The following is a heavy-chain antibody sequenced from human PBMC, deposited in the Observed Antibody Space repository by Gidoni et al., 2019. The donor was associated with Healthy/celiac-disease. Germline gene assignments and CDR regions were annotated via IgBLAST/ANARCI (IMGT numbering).Heavy chain of an antibody. J-gene: IGHJ6*02. D-gene: IGHD6-6*01. CDR1: GGTVSSYA. V-gene: IGHV1-69*01. Sequence: QVQRVQSGAAVKKPGSSVKISCKASGGTVSSYAISWVRQAPGQGLECMGGIIPILGTANDAQKFQGRVTITADESTSTADMELSSLRSEDTAVYYCARRRRGSARFHYGMDVWGQGTTVTVSS. CDR3: ARRRRGSARFHYGMDV. CDR2: IIPILGTA.